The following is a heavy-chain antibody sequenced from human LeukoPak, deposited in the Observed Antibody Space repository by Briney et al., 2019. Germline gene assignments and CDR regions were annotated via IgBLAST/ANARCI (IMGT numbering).Heavy chain of an antibody. CDR2: IYTSGST. CDR3: ARVQVAGGSYPPYY. J-gene: IGHJ4*02. D-gene: IGHD1-26*01. CDR1: GGSISSYY. V-gene: IGHV4-4*07. Sequence: SETLSLTCTVSGGSISSYYWSWIRQPAGKGLEWIGRIYTSGSTNYNPSLKSRVTMSVDTSKNQFSLKLSSVTAADTAVYYCARVQVAGGSYPPYYWGQGTLVTVSS.